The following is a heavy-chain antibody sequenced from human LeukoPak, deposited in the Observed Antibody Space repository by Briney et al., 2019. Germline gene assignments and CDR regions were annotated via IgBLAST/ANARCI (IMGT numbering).Heavy chain of an antibody. CDR2: INHSGST. CDR1: GGSFSGYY. D-gene: IGHD3-10*01. J-gene: IGHJ4*02. Sequence: PSETLSLTCAVYGGSFSGYYWSWIRQPPGKGLEWIGEINHSGSTYYNPSLKSRVTMSVDTSKNQFSLKLSSVTAADTAVYYCARSGRNYYGSGSHFDYWGQGTLVTVSS. CDR3: ARSGRNYYGSGSHFDY. V-gene: IGHV4-34*01.